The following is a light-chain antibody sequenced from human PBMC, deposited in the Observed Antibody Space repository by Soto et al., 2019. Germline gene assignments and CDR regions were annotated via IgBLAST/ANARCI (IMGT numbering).Light chain of an antibody. CDR1: SSDVGGYDY. J-gene: IGLJ2*01. V-gene: IGLV2-14*01. CDR2: NVR. CDR3: SSYTNSGTVL. Sequence: QSALTQPASVSGSPGQSITISCTGTSSDVGGYDYVSWYQQYAGKAPKLTIYNVRNRPSGVSSRFSGSKSGNRASLTISGLQPEDEADYFCSSYTNSGTVLFGGGTKLTVL.